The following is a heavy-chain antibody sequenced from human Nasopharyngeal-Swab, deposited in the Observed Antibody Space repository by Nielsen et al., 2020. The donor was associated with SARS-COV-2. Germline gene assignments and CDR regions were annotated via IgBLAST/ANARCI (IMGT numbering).Heavy chain of an antibody. CDR2: IWYDGSNK. J-gene: IGHJ5*02. D-gene: IGHD2-2*01. CDR3: ARAGHIVVVPAALHSSSSNRPLGT. V-gene: IGHV3-33*01. CDR1: GFTFSSYG. Sequence: LSLTCAASGFTFSSYGMHWVRQAPGKGLEWVAVIWYDGSNKYYADSVKGRFTISRDNSKNTLYLQMNSLRAEDTAVYYCARAGHIVVVPAALHSSSSNRPLGTWGQGTLVTVSS.